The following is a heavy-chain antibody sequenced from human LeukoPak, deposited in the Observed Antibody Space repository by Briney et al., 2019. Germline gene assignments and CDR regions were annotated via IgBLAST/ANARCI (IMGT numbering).Heavy chain of an antibody. Sequence: GGSLRLSCAASGFTFSSYEMNWVRQAPGKGLEWVSYISSSGSTIYYADSVKGRFTISRDNAKNSLYLQMNSLRAEDTAVYYCARLYSYDSLDYWGQGTLVTVSS. V-gene: IGHV3-48*03. J-gene: IGHJ4*02. D-gene: IGHD3-16*02. CDR3: ARLYSYDSLDY. CDR1: GFTFSSYE. CDR2: ISSSGSTI.